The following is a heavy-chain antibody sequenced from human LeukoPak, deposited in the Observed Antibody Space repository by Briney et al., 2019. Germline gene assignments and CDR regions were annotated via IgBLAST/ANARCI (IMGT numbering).Heavy chain of an antibody. Sequence: GGSLRLSCAASGFTFSSYGMHWVRQAPGKGLEWVAVISYDGSNKYYADSVEGRFTISRDNSKNTLYLQLSSLRVADTAFYYCAKLFPTSGGSGMDVWGRGTTVTVSS. CDR2: ISYDGSNK. CDR3: AKLFPTSGGSGMDV. CDR1: GFTFSSYG. V-gene: IGHV3-30*18. D-gene: IGHD2-15*01. J-gene: IGHJ6*02.